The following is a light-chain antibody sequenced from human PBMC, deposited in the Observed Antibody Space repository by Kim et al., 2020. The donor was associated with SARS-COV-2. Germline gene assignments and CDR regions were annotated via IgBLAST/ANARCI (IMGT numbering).Light chain of an antibody. CDR1: QSVSSS. J-gene: IGKJ1*01. Sequence: VSPGERAPPSCRDSQSVSSSLAWYQQKPGQAPRLLIYGASTRATGLPARFSGSGSGTEFTLTISSLQSEDFAVYYCQQYNIWPRTFGQGTKVEIK. V-gene: IGKV3-15*01. CDR2: GAS. CDR3: QQYNIWPRT.